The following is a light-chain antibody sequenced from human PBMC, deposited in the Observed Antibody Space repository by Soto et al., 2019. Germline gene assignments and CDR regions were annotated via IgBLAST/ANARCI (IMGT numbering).Light chain of an antibody. CDR1: SSDVGAYNY. CDR2: EVS. CDR3: SSYTSNSTLV. V-gene: IGLV2-14*01. J-gene: IGLJ3*02. Sequence: QSALTQPASVSGSPGQSITISCTGTSSDVGAYNYVSWYQQHPDNAPKLMIFEVSDRPSGVSNRFSGSNSGNTASLTISGLQAEDEADYFCSSYTSNSTLVFGGGTKLTVL.